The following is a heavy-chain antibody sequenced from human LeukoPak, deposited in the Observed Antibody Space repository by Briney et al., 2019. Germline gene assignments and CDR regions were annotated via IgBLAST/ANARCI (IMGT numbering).Heavy chain of an antibody. CDR2: ISAYNGNT. D-gene: IGHD4-17*01. Sequence: ASVKVSCKASGYTFTSYGISWVRQAPGQGLEWMGWISAYNGNTNYAQKLQGRVTMTTDTSTSTAYMELRSLRSEDTAVYYCATDDYGDGAFDIWGQGTMVTVSS. CDR3: ATDDYGDGAFDI. CDR1: GYTFTSYG. J-gene: IGHJ3*02. V-gene: IGHV1-18*01.